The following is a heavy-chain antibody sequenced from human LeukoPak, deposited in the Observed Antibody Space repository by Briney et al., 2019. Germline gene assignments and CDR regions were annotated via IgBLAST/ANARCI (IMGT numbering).Heavy chain of an antibody. Sequence: SETLSLTCIVSGGSISSSSYYWGWIRQPPGKGLEWLGSIYFSGYAYYNPSLKSRVTISVDTSKNQFSLKESSETAADTAVYYCARHHGFPTTVNWFDPWGQGTLVTVSS. V-gene: IGHV4-39*01. CDR1: GGSISSSSYY. D-gene: IGHD4-17*01. CDR3: ARHHGFPTTVNWFDP. J-gene: IGHJ5*02. CDR2: IYFSGYA.